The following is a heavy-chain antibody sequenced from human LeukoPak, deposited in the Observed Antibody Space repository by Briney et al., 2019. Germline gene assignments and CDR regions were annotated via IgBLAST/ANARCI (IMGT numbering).Heavy chain of an antibody. CDR1: GYTLIELV. Sequence: ASVKVSCKVSGYTLIELVMHWVGQAPGKGLEWMGGFDPEDGETIYAQKFQGRVTMTEDTSTDTAYMELSSLRSEDTAVYYCATVYSFDAFDIWGQGTMVTVSS. V-gene: IGHV1-24*01. J-gene: IGHJ3*02. D-gene: IGHD2-15*01. CDR3: ATVYSFDAFDI. CDR2: FDPEDGET.